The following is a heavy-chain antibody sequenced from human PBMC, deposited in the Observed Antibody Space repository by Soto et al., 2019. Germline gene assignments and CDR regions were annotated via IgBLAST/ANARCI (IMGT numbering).Heavy chain of an antibody. D-gene: IGHD2-21*01. CDR2: MYITGTT. CDR3: ARVIEKPAGRYFDP. J-gene: IGHJ5*02. Sequence: SETLSLTCTVSGGSINTYYWSWIRQPAGKGLEWIGRMYITGTTNYNPSLKSRVTMSLDTSKNQFSLKLSSVTAADTAVYYCARVIEKPAGRYFDPWGQRSLVTGAS. V-gene: IGHV4-4*07. CDR1: GGSINTYY.